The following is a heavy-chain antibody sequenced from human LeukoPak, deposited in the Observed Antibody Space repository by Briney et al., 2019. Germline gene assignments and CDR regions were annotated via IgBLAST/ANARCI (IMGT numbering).Heavy chain of an antibody. J-gene: IGHJ4*02. V-gene: IGHV3-48*01. Sequence: PGGSLRLSCAASGFSFSSHSMNWVRQAPGKGLEWVSYISGSSTTIDYADSAKGRFIISRDNAKKSLYLQMNSLRAEDTAVYYCASSTAGRWYRDSHYFDYWGQGILVTVSS. CDR3: ASSTAGRWYRDSHYFDY. CDR1: GFSFSSHS. CDR2: ISGSSTTI. D-gene: IGHD4-23*01.